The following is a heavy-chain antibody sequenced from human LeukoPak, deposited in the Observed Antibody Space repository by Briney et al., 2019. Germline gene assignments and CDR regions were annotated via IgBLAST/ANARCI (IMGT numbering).Heavy chain of an antibody. J-gene: IGHJ6*03. CDR2: INPNSGGT. V-gene: IGHV1-2*02. CDR1: GYTFTGYY. CDR3: ARDRSSPYYDFWSGYHHPYYYMDV. D-gene: IGHD3-3*01. Sequence: ASVKVSYKASGYTFTGYYMHWVRQAPGQGLEWMGWINPNSGGTNYAQKFQGRVTMTRDTSISTAYMELSRLRSDDTAVYYCARDRSSPYYDFWSGYHHPYYYMDVWGKGTTVTVSS.